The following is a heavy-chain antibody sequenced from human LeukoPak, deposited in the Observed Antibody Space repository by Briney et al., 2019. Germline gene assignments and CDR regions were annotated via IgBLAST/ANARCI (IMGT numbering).Heavy chain of an antibody. D-gene: IGHD2-2*01. J-gene: IGHJ3*02. CDR2: ISAYNGNT. V-gene: IGHV1-18*01. CDR1: GYIFTNYG. Sequence: ASVKVSCKPSGYIFTNYGISWVRQAPGQGLEWMGWISAYNGNTNYAQKLQGRVTMTTDTSTSTAYMELRSLRSDDTAVYYCASRLGKGPQVVPAARSPTSFDIWGQGTMVTVSS. CDR3: ASRLGKGPQVVPAARSPTSFDI.